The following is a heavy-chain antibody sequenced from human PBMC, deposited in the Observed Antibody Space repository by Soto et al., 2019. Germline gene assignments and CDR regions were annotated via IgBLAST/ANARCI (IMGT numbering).Heavy chain of an antibody. D-gene: IGHD1-26*01. V-gene: IGHV1-69*13. J-gene: IGHJ4*02. CDR1: GGTFSSYA. CDR2: IIPIFGTA. CDR3: ARDTPITNPAGATRLSDY. Sequence: SVKVSCKASGGTFSSYAISWVRQAPGQGLEWMGGIIPIFGTANYAQKFQGRVTITADESTSTAYMELTSLRSEDTAVYYCARDTPITNPAGATRLSDYWRQVYTVTVSS.